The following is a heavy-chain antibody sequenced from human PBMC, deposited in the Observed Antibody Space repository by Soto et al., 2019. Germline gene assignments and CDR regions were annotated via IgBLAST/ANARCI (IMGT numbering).Heavy chain of an antibody. CDR2: ISGSGGST. Sequence: VQLLESGGGLVQPGGSLRLSCAASGFTFSSYAMRWVRQAPVKGLEWVSAISGSGGSTYYADSVKGRFTISRDNSNNPLYLQMNSLRAEDTAVYYCARRGSGSYYDYWGQGTLVTVSS. J-gene: IGHJ4*02. D-gene: IGHD1-26*01. V-gene: IGHV3-23*01. CDR3: ARRGSGSYYDY. CDR1: GFTFSSYA.